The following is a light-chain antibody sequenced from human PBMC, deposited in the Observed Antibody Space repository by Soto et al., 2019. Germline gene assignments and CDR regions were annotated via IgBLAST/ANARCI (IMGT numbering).Light chain of an antibody. J-gene: IGLJ2*01. Sequence: SVLTQPPSASGTPGQRVTISCSGSSSNIGSNSVNWYQQLPGTAPKLLIYTNNQRPSGVPDRFSGSKSGTSASLAISELQSEDGADYYCSAWDDSLNGVVFGGGTKLTVL. V-gene: IGLV1-44*01. CDR1: SSNIGSNS. CDR2: TNN. CDR3: SAWDDSLNGVV.